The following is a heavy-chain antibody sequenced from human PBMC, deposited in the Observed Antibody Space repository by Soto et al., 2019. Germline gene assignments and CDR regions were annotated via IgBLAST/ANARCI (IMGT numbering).Heavy chain of an antibody. J-gene: IGHJ6*02. D-gene: IGHD5-18*01. Sequence: GGSLRLSCAASGFTFSSYGMHWVRQAPGKGLEWVAVISNDGSKKYYADSVKGRFTISRDNSKNTLYLQMNSLRAEDTAVYYCAKDSGTAMVTSYYYYGMDVWGQGTTVTVSS. CDR1: GFTFSSYG. V-gene: IGHV3-30*18. CDR2: ISNDGSKK. CDR3: AKDSGTAMVTSYYYYGMDV.